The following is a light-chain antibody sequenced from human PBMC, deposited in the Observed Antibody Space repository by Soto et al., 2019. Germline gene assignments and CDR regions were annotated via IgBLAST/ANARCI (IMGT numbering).Light chain of an antibody. CDR3: MQSLELPRT. CDR1: QSLLHSVGKTY. Sequence: DIVMTQTPISLSVTPGQPTSISCKSSQSLLHSVGKTYLSWYLQKPGQPPQLLISEVSNRFSGVPDRFSGSGSGTDFTLKISRVEADDVGVYYCMQSLELPRTFGQGTKVEIK. V-gene: IGKV2D-29*01. CDR2: EVS. J-gene: IGKJ1*01.